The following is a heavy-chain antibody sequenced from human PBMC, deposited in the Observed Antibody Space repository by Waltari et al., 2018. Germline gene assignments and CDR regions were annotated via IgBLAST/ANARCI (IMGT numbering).Heavy chain of an antibody. CDR2: ISYSGST. Sequence: QVQLQESGPGLVKPWETLSLTCGVPGGSTSNYYWSWIRQFPGRGLEWIGYISYSGSTNYTPSLNSRVTISVDANNFSLEMTPLTAPDSALYFCARHFQGGGVTRHYFDLWGRGTPVTVSS. CDR1: GGSTSNYY. CDR3: ARHFQGGGVTRHYFDL. D-gene: IGHD4-17*01. V-gene: IGHV4-59*08. J-gene: IGHJ2*01.